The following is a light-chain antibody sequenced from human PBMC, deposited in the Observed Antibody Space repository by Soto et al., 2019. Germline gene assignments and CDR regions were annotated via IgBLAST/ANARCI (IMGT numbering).Light chain of an antibody. V-gene: IGLV2-23*01. CDR3: CSYALL. CDR2: EGT. CDR1: NSDVGTHNL. J-gene: IGLJ1*01. Sequence: QSVLTQPASVSGSPGQSITISCTGTNSDVGTHNLVSWYQQHPGKAPKLIIYEGTKRPSVVSNRFSGSKSGNTASLTISGLQAEDEADYYCCSYALLFGTGTKVTVL.